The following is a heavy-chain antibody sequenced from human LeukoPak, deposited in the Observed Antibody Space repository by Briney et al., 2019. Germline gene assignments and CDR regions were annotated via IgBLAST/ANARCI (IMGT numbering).Heavy chain of an antibody. D-gene: IGHD3-3*01. Sequence: PSETLSLTCTVSGGSSSSYYWSWIRQPAGKGLEWIGRIYTSGSTNYNPSLKSRVTMSVDTSKNQFSLKLSSVTAADTAVYYCAREAQMYYDFWSGYYEVNWFDPWGQGTLVTVSS. CDR1: GGSSSSYY. CDR3: AREAQMYYDFWSGYYEVNWFDP. V-gene: IGHV4-4*07. CDR2: IYTSGST. J-gene: IGHJ5*02.